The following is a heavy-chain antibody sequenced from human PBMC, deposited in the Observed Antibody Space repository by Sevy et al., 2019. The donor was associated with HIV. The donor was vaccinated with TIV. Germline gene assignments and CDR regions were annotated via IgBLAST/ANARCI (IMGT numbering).Heavy chain of an antibody. CDR2: IYYDGSNK. V-gene: IGHV3-30-3*01. D-gene: IGHD5-18*01. J-gene: IGHJ4*02. Sequence: GGSLRLSCAASGFTFSGYAMGGARQAPGKGLGWGAVIYYDGSNKYYADSVKGRFTISRDNSKNTLYLQMNSLRAEDTAVYYCARDPRGYSYGYYFDYWGQGTLVTVSS. CDR1: GFTFSGYA. CDR3: ARDPRGYSYGYYFDY.